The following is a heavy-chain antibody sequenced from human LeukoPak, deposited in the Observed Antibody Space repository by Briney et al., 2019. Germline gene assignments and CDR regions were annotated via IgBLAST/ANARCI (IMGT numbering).Heavy chain of an antibody. Sequence: SETLSHTCAVYGGSFSGYYWSWIRQPPGKGLEWIGEINHSGSTNYNPSLKSRVTISVDTSKNQFSLKLSSVTAADTAVYYCARWVGNYYDSSGYSSRMDYWGQGTLVTVSS. CDR2: INHSGST. CDR1: GGSFSGYY. J-gene: IGHJ4*02. CDR3: ARWVGNYYDSSGYSSRMDY. D-gene: IGHD3-22*01. V-gene: IGHV4-34*01.